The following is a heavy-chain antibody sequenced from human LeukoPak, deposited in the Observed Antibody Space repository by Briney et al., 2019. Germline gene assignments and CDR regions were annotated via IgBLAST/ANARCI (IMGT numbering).Heavy chain of an antibody. CDR2: ISYDGSNK. D-gene: IGHD3-9*01. V-gene: IGHV3-30-3*01. Sequence: PGGSLRLSCAASGFTFSSYWMSWVRQAPGKGLEWVAVISYDGSNKYYADSVKGRFTISRDNAKNSLYLQMNSLRAEDTAVYYCATPSILTGYYPPDYWGQGTLVTVSS. CDR1: GFTFSSYW. J-gene: IGHJ4*02. CDR3: ATPSILTGYYPPDY.